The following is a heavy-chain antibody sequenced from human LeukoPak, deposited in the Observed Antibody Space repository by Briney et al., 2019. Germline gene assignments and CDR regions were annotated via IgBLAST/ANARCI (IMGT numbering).Heavy chain of an antibody. CDR2: ISGSGGST. J-gene: IGHJ4*02. CDR1: GFTFSSYA. CDR3: EKNPGAVGLYDY. V-gene: IGHV3-23*01. D-gene: IGHD4-23*01. Sequence: GGSLRLSCAASGFTFSSYAMSWVRQAPGKGLEWVSAISGSGGSTYYADSVKGRFTISRDNSKNTLYLQMNSLRTEDTAVYYCEKNPGAVGLYDYWGQGTLVTVSS.